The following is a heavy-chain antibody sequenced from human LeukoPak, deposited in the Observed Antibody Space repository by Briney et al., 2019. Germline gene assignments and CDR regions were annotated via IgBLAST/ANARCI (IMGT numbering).Heavy chain of an antibody. CDR1: GGSISSYY. Sequence: PSETLSLTCTVSGGSISSYYWGWIRQPPGKGLEWIGSIYYSGSTYYNPSLKSRVTISVDTSKNQFSLKLSSVTAADTAVYYCARSPSYYGTYVDSNWFDPWGQGTLVTVSS. J-gene: IGHJ5*02. D-gene: IGHD3-22*01. V-gene: IGHV4-39*01. CDR2: IYYSGST. CDR3: ARSPSYYGTYVDSNWFDP.